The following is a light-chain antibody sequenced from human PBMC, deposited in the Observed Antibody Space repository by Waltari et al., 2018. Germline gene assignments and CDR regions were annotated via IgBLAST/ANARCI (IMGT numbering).Light chain of an antibody. J-gene: IGLJ2*01. Sequence: SYVLTQPPSVSVAPGETARISCGGNKLGSISVHWYQQKAGQAPGLVMSYDADRPSGIPERFSGSNSGNTATLTINRVEVGDEADYYCQVWDTGSDHVIFGGGTKLTV. V-gene: IGLV3-21*04. CDR3: QVWDTGSDHVI. CDR2: YDA. CDR1: KLGSIS.